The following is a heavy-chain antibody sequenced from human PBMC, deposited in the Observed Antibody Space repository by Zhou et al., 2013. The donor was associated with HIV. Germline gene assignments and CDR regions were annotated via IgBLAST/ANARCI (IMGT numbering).Heavy chain of an antibody. Sequence: QVQLQESGPGLVKPSETLSLTCSVSGGSISSHYWNWIRQPPGKGLEWIGYIYYSGSTNYNPSLKSRVTISVDTSKNQFSLKLSFVTAADTAVYYCARAERLDHQMDVWGKGTTVTVSS. CDR2: IYYSGST. CDR3: ARAERLDHQMDV. V-gene: IGHV4-59*11. CDR1: GGSISSHY. J-gene: IGHJ6*04.